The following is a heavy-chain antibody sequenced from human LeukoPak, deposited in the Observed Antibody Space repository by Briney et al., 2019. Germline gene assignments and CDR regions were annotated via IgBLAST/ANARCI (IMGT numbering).Heavy chain of an antibody. CDR3: ARGPYYYDSSGYYSAYFQH. CDR2: IYYSGST. CDR1: GGSISSYY. Sequence: SETLSLTCTVSGGSISSYYWSWIRQPPGKGLEWIGYIYYSGSTNYNPSLKSRVTISVDASMNQFSLKLSSVTAADTAVYYCARGPYYYDSSGYYSAYFQHWGQGTLVTVSS. D-gene: IGHD3-22*01. V-gene: IGHV4-59*08. J-gene: IGHJ1*01.